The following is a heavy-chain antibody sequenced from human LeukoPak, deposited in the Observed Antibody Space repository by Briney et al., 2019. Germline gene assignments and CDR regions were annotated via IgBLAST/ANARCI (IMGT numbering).Heavy chain of an antibody. J-gene: IGHJ4*02. CDR1: GFTFSSYV. Sequence: GGSLRLSCAASGFTFSSYVMSWVRQAPGKGLEWVSAISGNGGSTYYADSVKGRFTISRDNSKNTLYLQMNSLRAEDTAVYYCAKTRDGYNWDPRLFDYWGQGTLVTVSS. V-gene: IGHV3-23*01. D-gene: IGHD5-24*01. CDR2: ISGNGGST. CDR3: AKTRDGYNWDPRLFDY.